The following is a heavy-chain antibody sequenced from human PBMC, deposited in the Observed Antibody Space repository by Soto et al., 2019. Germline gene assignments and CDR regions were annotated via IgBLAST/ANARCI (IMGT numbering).Heavy chain of an antibody. D-gene: IGHD1-26*01. CDR3: ARSEWELFAPLDY. CDR1: GGTFSSYA. Sequence: GASVKVSCKASGGTFSSYAISWVRQAPGQGLEWMGGIIPIFGTANYAQKFQGRVTITADESTSTAYMELSSLRSEDTAVYYCARSEWELFAPLDYWGQGTLVTAPQ. CDR2: IIPIFGTA. J-gene: IGHJ4*02. V-gene: IGHV1-69*13.